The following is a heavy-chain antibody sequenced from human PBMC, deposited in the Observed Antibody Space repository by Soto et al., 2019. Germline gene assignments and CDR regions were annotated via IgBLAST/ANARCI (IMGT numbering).Heavy chain of an antibody. CDR1: GFIFSNYA. J-gene: IGHJ2*01. CDR2: ISNNGGST. Sequence: EVQLVESGGGLVQPGGSLRLSCAASGFIFSNYAMHWVRQAPGKGLAYVSGISNNGGSTYYANSVKGRFTISRDNSKNTLYLQMGSLRPEDMAVYYCARGSPVTVYWYFDLWGRGTLVTVSS. V-gene: IGHV3-64*01. D-gene: IGHD2-21*02. CDR3: ARGSPVTVYWYFDL.